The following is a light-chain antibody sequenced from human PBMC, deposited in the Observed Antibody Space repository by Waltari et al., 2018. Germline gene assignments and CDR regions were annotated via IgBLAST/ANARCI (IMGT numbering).Light chain of an antibody. CDR1: TSNIGNNY. CDR3: GTWDGSARV. CDR2: GNN. Sequence: QSALTQPPSVSAAPGQKVTISCSGSTSNIGNNYVSWYQHLPGTAPKLLIYGNNKRPSEIPDRFSGSKSGTSATLGITGRHTGDEGDYYCGTWDGSARVFGGGTKLTVL. J-gene: IGLJ3*02. V-gene: IGLV1-51*01.